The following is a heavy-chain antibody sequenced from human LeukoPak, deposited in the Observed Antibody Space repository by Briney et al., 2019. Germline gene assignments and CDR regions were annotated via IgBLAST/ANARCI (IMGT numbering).Heavy chain of an antibody. Sequence: ASVKVSCKASGGTFSSYAISWVRQAPGQGLEWMGWINPNSGGTNYAQKFQGRVTMTRDTSISTAYMELSRLRSDDTAVYYCASLTYGSGSSSRPDYWGQGTLVTVSS. CDR1: GGTFSSYA. CDR2: INPNSGGT. CDR3: ASLTYGSGSSSRPDY. J-gene: IGHJ4*02. D-gene: IGHD3-10*01. V-gene: IGHV1-2*02.